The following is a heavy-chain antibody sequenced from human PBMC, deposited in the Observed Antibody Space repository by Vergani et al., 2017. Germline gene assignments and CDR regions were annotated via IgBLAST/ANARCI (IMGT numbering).Heavy chain of an antibody. D-gene: IGHD6-19*01. V-gene: IGHV4-34*02. CDR3: ARAVPGIAVADGFDY. CDR1: GESFSSLY. J-gene: IGHJ4*02. Sequence: QVQLQQWGAGVVKPSGTLSLTCAVFGESFSSLYWSWIRQPPGKGLEWIGSIYYSGSTYYNPSLKSRVTISVDTSKNQFSLKLSSVTAADTAVYYCARAVPGIAVADGFDYWGQRALVTVSS. CDR2: IYYSGST.